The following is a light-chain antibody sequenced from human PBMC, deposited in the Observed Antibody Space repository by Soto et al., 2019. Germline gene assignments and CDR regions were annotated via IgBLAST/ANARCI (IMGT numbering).Light chain of an antibody. CDR1: SSDVGSYNL. J-gene: IGLJ1*01. CDR2: EVS. V-gene: IGLV2-23*02. CDR3: CSYAGSSSLYV. Sequence: QSALTQPASVSGSPGQSITISCTGTSSDVGSYNLVSWYQQHPGKAPKLMIYEVSKRPSGVSNRFSGSKSGNTASLTISGLQAEDEADYYGCSYAGSSSLYVFGTGTKVTVL.